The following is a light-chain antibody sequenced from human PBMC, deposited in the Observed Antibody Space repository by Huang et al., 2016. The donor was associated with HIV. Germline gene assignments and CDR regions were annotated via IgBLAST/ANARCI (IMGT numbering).Light chain of an antibody. CDR2: AAS. J-gene: IGKJ4*01. V-gene: IGKV1-9*01. CDR1: QGSSSY. CDR3: QQLNGYPLT. Sequence: IQLTQSPSSLSASVGDRVTISCRASQGSSSYLAWYQQKPGKAPKLLIYAASTLQSVVPSRFSGSGSGTDFTLTITSLQPEDFATYYCQQLNGYPLTFGGGTKVEIK.